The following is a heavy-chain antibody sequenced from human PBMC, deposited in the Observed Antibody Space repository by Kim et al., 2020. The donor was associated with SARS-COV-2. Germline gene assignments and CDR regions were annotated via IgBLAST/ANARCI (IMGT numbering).Heavy chain of an antibody. D-gene: IGHD3-3*01. CDR3: SRGLTLTIFGVVGWFDP. V-gene: IGHV4-59*01. J-gene: IGHJ5*02. CDR2: IYYSGST. CDR1: GGSISSYY. Sequence: SETLSLTCTVSGGSISSYYWSWIRQPPGKGLEWIGYIYYSGSTYYNPSLKSRVTISVDTSKNQISLRLSSVTAAATAVYYCSRGLTLTIFGVVGWFDPLG.